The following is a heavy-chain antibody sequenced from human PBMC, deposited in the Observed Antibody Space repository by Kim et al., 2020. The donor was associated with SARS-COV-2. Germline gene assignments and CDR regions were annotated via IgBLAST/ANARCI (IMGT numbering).Heavy chain of an antibody. CDR3: ARHLRIAVAGKIAFDI. J-gene: IGHJ3*02. CDR2: IYPGDSDT. Sequence: GESLKISCKGSGYSFTSYWIGWVRQMPGKGLEWMGIIYPGDSDTRYSPSFQGQVTISADKSISTAYLQWSSLKASDTAMYYCARHLRIAVAGKIAFDIWGQGTMVTVSS. CDR1: GYSFTSYW. D-gene: IGHD6-19*01. V-gene: IGHV5-51*01.